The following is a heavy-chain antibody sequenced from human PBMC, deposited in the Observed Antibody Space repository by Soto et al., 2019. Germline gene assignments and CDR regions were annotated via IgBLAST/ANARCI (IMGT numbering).Heavy chain of an antibody. CDR2: IIPLFGTT. V-gene: IGHV1-69*01. Sequence: QVRLVQSGAEVRKPGSSVRVSCKASGGTFSNYAFXWVXXXPGQGLEWMGAIIPLFGTTRYAQKFQGRFTITADDSTSTAYMDLSGLRSEDTXXYXCAXGXXXVXXXXKDGFDFWGQGTMVTVSA. J-gene: IGHJ3*01. CDR1: GGTFSNYA. D-gene: IGHD2-15*01. CDR3: AXGXXXVXXXXKDGFDF.